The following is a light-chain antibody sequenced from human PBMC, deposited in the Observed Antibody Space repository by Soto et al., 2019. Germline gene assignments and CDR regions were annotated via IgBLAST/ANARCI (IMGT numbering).Light chain of an antibody. CDR1: QAINNY. V-gene: IGKV1-27*01. CDR2: AAS. J-gene: IGKJ2*01. CDR3: QKYDYVLYT. Sequence: DIQMTQSPSSLSAAVGDRVTITCRASQAINNYLVWYQQKPGKVPKVLMYAASTLQSGVPSRFSGSGSGTEFNLTINSLQPEDAATYYCQKYDYVLYTFGQGIKLEIK.